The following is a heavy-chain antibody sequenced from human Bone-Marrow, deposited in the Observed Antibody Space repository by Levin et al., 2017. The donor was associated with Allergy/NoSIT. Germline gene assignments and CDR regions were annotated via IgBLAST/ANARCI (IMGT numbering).Heavy chain of an antibody. J-gene: IGHJ5*02. D-gene: IGHD4-17*01. V-gene: IGHV4-59*01. Sequence: SQTLSLTCTVSGGSISSYYWSWIRQPPGKGLEWIGYIYKSGSTNYNPSLKSRITISINTSKNQFSLKLNSVTAADTAVYYCARVGHEYGELVLALDAWCQGTLVTVSS. CDR3: ARVGHEYGELVLALDA. CDR1: GGSISSYY. CDR2: IYKSGST.